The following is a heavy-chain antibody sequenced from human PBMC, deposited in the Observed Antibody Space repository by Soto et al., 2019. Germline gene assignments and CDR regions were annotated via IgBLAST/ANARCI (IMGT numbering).Heavy chain of an antibody. J-gene: IGHJ4*02. CDR3: AKDREAYNWIRRGLDY. CDR2: ISYDGSNK. D-gene: IGHD1-20*01. V-gene: IGHV3-30*18. Sequence: QVQLVESGGGVVQPGRSLRLSCAASGFTFSSYGMHWVRQAPGKGLEWVAVISYDGSNKYYADSVKGRFTISRDNSRNTLYLQMNSLRAEDTAVYYCAKDREAYNWIRRGLDYWGQGTLVTVSS. CDR1: GFTFSSYG.